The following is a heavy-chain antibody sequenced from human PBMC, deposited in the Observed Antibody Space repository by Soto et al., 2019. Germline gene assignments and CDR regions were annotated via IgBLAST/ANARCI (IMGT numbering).Heavy chain of an antibody. Sequence: QITLKESGPTLVKPTQTLTLTCTFSGFSLSTSGVGVAWIRQPPGEALEWLALIYWDADKRYRPSLARRLTITKHTSKKQVVLTSTNMDSVDSAPYYCAYLPGSGVSSDWCSFSGMEVWGRGTTVTVSS. D-gene: IGHD2-15*01. CDR2: IYWDADK. CDR1: GFSLSTSGVG. CDR3: AYLPGSGVSSDWCSFSGMEV. J-gene: IGHJ6*02. V-gene: IGHV2-5*02.